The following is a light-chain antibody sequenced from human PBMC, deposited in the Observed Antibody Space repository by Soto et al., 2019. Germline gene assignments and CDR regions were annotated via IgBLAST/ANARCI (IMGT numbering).Light chain of an antibody. Sequence: DIQMTQSPSTLSASVGDRVTITCRASQSISSWLAWYQQKPGKAPKLLIYKASSLESGVPSRFSGSGSATDFTLTINNLEPEDFAVYYCQQRSNWPPSITFGQGTRLEI. V-gene: IGKV1-5*03. CDR2: KAS. J-gene: IGKJ5*01. CDR1: QSISSW. CDR3: QQRSNWPPSIT.